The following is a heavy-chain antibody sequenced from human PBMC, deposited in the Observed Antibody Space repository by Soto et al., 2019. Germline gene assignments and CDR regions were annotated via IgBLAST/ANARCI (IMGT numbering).Heavy chain of an antibody. CDR3: ARGGRIFGVVIKADYYGTDV. D-gene: IGHD3-3*01. J-gene: IGHJ6*02. V-gene: IGHV1-69*13. CDR1: GGTFSSYA. CDR2: IIPIFGTA. Sequence: SVKVSCKASGGTFSSYAISWLRQAPGQGLEWRGGIIPIFGTANYAQKFQGRATITADGSTSTAHMELSSLRSEDTAVYYCARGGRIFGVVIKADYYGTDVWGQGTTVTVSS.